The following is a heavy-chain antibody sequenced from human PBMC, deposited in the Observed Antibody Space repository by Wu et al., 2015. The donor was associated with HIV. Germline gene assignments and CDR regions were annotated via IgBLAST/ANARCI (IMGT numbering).Heavy chain of an antibody. CDR3: ARAGFMIFGVVTTKAYYMDV. CDR2: ISAQNGNT. D-gene: IGHD3-3*01. J-gene: IGHJ6*03. V-gene: IGHV1-18*01. CDR1: GYIFSDYG. Sequence: VQLMQSGGEVKKPGASVKVACKSSGYIFSDYGINWVRQAPGEGLEWMGWISAQNGNTKYAQKFQGRVIMTTDTSTSTGYMELRSLRSDDTAVYYCARAGFMIFGVVTTKAYYMDVWGKGTTVIVSS.